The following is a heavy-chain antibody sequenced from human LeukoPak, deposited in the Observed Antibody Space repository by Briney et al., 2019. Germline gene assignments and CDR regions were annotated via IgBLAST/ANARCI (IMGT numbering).Heavy chain of an antibody. CDR2: ITSSSGYI. CDR3: ARDSGYDFVPYYFDY. CDR1: GFTFSSYS. J-gene: IGHJ4*02. Sequence: GGSLRLSCAASGFTFSSYSMNWVRQAPGKGLEWVSSITSSSGYIYYADSVKGRFTISRDSAKNSLYLQMNSLRAEDTAVYYCARDSGYDFVPYYFDYWGQGTLVTVSS. V-gene: IGHV3-21*01. D-gene: IGHD5-12*01.